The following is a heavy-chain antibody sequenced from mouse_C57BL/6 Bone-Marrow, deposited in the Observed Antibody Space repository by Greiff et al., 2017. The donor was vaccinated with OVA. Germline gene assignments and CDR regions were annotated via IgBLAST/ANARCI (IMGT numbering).Heavy chain of an antibody. CDR2: IHPNSGST. V-gene: IGHV1-64*01. D-gene: IGHD6-1*01. CDR1: GYTFTSYW. Sequence: VQLQQSGAELVKPGASVKLSCKASGYTFTSYWMHWVKQRPGQGLEWIGMIHPNSGSTNYNEKFKSKATLTVDKSSSTAYMQLSSLTSEDSAVYYCARGGLTYWYFDVWGTGTTVTVSS. J-gene: IGHJ1*03. CDR3: ARGGLTYWYFDV.